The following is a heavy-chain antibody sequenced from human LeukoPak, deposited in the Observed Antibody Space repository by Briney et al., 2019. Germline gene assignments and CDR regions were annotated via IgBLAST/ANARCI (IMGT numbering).Heavy chain of an antibody. J-gene: IGHJ4*02. CDR2: IWYDGSNK. V-gene: IGHV3-33*01. CDR3: ARDRTVTNRNYFDY. CDR1: GFTFSSYG. Sequence: GRSLRLSCAASGFTFSSYGMHWVRQVPGKGLEWVAVIWYDGSNKYYADSVKGRFAISRDNSKDTLYLQMNSLRAEDTAVYYCARDRTVTNRNYFDYWGQGTLVTVSS. D-gene: IGHD4-17*01.